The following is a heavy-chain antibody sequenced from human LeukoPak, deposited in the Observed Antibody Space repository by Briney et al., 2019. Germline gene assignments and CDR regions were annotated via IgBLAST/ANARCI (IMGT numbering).Heavy chain of an antibody. V-gene: IGHV1-2*02. CDR2: INPNSGGT. CDR1: GYTFTSYY. D-gene: IGHD6-6*01. CDR3: ARDRSIAARTRYWFDP. Sequence: VASVKVSCKASGYTFTSYYMHWVRQAPGQGLEWMGWINPNSGGTNYAQKFQGRVTMTRDTSISTAYMELSRLRSDDTAVYYCARDRSIAARTRYWFDPWGQGTLVTVSS. J-gene: IGHJ5*02.